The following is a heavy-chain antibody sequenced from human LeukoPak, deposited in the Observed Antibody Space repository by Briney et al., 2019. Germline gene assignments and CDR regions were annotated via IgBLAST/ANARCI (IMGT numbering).Heavy chain of an antibody. CDR2: IYYSGIT. D-gene: IGHD4-23*01. Sequence: PSETLSLTCTVSGGSFTSYYWTWIQQPPGKGLEWIGYIYYSGITNYNPSLKSRVTISVDTSKNQFSLKLSSVTAADTAVYYCARQGRGYGGNSDYWGQGTLVTVSS. J-gene: IGHJ4*02. V-gene: IGHV4-59*08. CDR1: GGSFTSYY. CDR3: ARQGRGYGGNSDY.